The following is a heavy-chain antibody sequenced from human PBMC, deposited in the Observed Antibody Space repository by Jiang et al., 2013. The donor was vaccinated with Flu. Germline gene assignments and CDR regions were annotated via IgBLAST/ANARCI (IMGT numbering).Heavy chain of an antibody. J-gene: IGHJ2*01. Sequence: SSSSSYTNYADSVKGRFTISRDNAKNSLYLQMNSLRAEDTAVYYCARSGIAAYYWYFDLWGRGTLVTVSS. D-gene: IGHD6-13*01. CDR2: SSSSSYT. CDR3: ARSGIAAYYWYFDL. V-gene: IGHV3-11*03.